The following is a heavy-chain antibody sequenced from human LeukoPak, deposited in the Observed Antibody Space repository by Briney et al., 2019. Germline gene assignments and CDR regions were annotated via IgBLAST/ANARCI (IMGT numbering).Heavy chain of an antibody. Sequence: GGSLRLSCAASGFTFSSYGMHWVRQAPGKGLEWVAVIWYDGSNKYYADSVKGRFTISRDNSKNTLYLQMNSLRAEDTAVYYCARVLGTTVTTHAFDIWGQGTMVTVSS. D-gene: IGHD4-17*01. CDR1: GFTFSSYG. J-gene: IGHJ3*02. CDR3: ARVLGTTVTTHAFDI. CDR2: IWYDGSNK. V-gene: IGHV3-30*19.